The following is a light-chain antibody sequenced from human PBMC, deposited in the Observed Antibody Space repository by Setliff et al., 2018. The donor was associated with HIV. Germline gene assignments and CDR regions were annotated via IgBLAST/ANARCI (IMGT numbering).Light chain of an antibody. Sequence: QSALTQPLSVSGSPGQSVTMSCTGTSSDIGAHDYVSWYQQHPGQAPKLIIYAVTKRPSGVPDRFSGSKSGNTASLTISGPQAEDECDYYCCTSGGSYTLLFGGGTKVTVL. J-gene: IGLJ3*02. V-gene: IGLV2-11*01. CDR3: CTSGGSYTLL. CDR1: SSDIGAHDY. CDR2: AVT.